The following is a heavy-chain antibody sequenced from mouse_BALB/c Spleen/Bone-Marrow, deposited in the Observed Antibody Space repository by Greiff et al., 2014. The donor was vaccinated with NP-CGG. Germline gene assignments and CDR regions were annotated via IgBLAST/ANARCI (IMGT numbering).Heavy chain of an antibody. D-gene: IGHD2-4*01. CDR2: IFPGDGDT. V-gene: IGHV1-80*01. CDR1: GYVFSSYR. Sequence: VQLQQSGAELVRPGSSVKISCKASGYVFSSYRMNWVKQRPGQGLEWIGQIFPGDGDTNYNGQFKGKATLTADRSSSTAFIQLSSLTSEDSAVYFCARGDFDYDFTMDYWGQGTSVTVSS. J-gene: IGHJ4*01. CDR3: ARGDFDYDFTMDY.